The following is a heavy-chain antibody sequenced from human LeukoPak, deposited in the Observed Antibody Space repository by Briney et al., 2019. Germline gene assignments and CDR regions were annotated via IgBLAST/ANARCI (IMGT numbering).Heavy chain of an antibody. CDR2: ISSSSSYI. CDR3: AKSAYSGSPLFDY. CDR1: GFTFSSYS. D-gene: IGHD1-26*01. V-gene: IGHV3-21*01. J-gene: IGHJ4*02. Sequence: GGSLRLSCAASGFTFSSYSMNWVRQAPGKGLEWVSSISSSSSYIYYADSVKGRFTISRDNAKNSLYLQMNSLRAEDTAVYYCAKSAYSGSPLFDYWGQGTLVSVSS.